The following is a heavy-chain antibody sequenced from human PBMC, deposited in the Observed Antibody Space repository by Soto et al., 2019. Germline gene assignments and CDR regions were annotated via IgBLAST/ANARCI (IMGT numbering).Heavy chain of an antibody. V-gene: IGHV3-30-3*01. CDR2: ISYDGSNK. J-gene: IGHJ4*02. D-gene: IGHD3-3*01. CDR1: GFTFSSYD. CDR3: ARAQGECAGY. Sequence: QVQLVESGGGVVQPGRSLRLSCAASGFTFSSYDMHWVRQAPGKGLEWVAVISYDGSNKYYADSVKGRFTISRDNSKNTLYLQMNSLRAEDTAVYYCARAQGECAGYWGQGTLVTVSS.